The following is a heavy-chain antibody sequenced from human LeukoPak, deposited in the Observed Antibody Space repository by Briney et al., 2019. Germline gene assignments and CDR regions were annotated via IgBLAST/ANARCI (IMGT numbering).Heavy chain of an antibody. D-gene: IGHD2/OR15-2a*01. V-gene: IGHV3-30-3*01. J-gene: IGHJ2*01. CDR1: GFTFSSYA. CDR3: ARDYAKTFYWYFDL. Sequence: PGGSLRLSCAASGFTFSSYAMHWVRQAPGMGLEWVAVISYDGSNEYYADSVKGRFTISRDNSKNMLYLQMNSLRAEDTAVYYCARDYAKTFYWYFDLWGRGTLVTVSS. CDR2: ISYDGSNE.